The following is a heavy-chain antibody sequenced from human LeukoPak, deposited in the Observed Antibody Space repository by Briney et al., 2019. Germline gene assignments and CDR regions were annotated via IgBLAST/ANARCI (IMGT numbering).Heavy chain of an antibody. CDR2: ISSSGSTI. D-gene: IGHD3-22*01. CDR3: ARVGVVWEYYYDSSGYLDY. Sequence: PGGSLRLSCAASGFTFSSYEMNWVRQAPGKGLEWVSYISSSGSTIYYADSVKGRFTISRDNAKNSLYLQMNSLRAEDTAVYYCARVGVVWEYYYDSSGYLDYWGQGTLVTVSS. CDR1: GFTFSSYE. J-gene: IGHJ4*02. V-gene: IGHV3-48*03.